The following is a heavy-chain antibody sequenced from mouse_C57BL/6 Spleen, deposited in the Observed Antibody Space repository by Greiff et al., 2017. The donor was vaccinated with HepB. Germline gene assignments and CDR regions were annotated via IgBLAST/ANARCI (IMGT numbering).Heavy chain of an antibody. D-gene: IGHD2-3*01. J-gene: IGHJ4*01. CDR2: IYPGDGDT. CDR3: ARRADLVYGGYPGYAMDY. Sequence: QVQLQQSGPELVKPGASVKISCKASGYAFSSSWMNWVKQRPGKGLEWIGRIYPGDGDTNYNGKFKGKATLTADKSSSTAYMQLSSLTSEDSAVYFCARRADLVYGGYPGYAMDYWGQGTSVTVSS. CDR1: GYAFSSSW. V-gene: IGHV1-82*01.